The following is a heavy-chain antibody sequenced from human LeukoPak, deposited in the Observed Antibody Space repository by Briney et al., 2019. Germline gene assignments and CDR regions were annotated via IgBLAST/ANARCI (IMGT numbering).Heavy chain of an antibody. CDR3: ARVKGSGYRNSIDY. CDR1: GFTFDDYA. J-gene: IGHJ4*02. V-gene: IGHV3-20*04. D-gene: IGHD3-3*01. CDR2: INWNGGST. Sequence: PGGSLRLSCAASGFTFDDYAMNWVRQAPGKGLEWVSGINWNGGSTYYRDSVKGRFTFSRDNAKNSLYLQMNSLRAEDTAWYYCARVKGSGYRNSIDYWGQGTLVTVSS.